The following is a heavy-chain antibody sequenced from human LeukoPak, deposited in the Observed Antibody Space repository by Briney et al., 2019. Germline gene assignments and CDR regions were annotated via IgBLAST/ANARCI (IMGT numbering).Heavy chain of an antibody. Sequence: SETLSLTCAVYGGSFSGYYWSWIRQPPGKGLEWIGEINHSGSTNYNPSLKSRVTISVDTSKNQFSLKLSSVTAADTAVYYCARHEQWLGDYWGQGTLVTVSS. J-gene: IGHJ4*02. V-gene: IGHV4-34*01. CDR3: ARHEQWLGDY. D-gene: IGHD6-19*01. CDR1: GGSFSGYY. CDR2: INHSGST.